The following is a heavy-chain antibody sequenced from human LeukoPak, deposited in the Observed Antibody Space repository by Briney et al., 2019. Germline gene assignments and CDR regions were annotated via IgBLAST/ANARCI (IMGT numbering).Heavy chain of an antibody. D-gene: IGHD3-3*01. V-gene: IGHV3-30*01. Sequence: GGSLRLSCAASGFTFDDYAMHWVRQAPGKGLEWVAVISYGGDNKYYADSVKGRFTISRDNSKNTLYLQMNSLRAEDTAVYYCARDFEAHDLRPIGYWGQGTLVTVSS. J-gene: IGHJ4*02. CDR3: ARDFEAHDLRPIGY. CDR1: GFTFDDYA. CDR2: ISYGGDNK.